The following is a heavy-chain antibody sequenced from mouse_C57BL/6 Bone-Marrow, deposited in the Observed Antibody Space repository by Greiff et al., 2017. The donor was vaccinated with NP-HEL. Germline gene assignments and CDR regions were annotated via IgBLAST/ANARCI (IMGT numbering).Heavy chain of an antibody. CDR3: ARHYYSNYFDY. CDR1: GFTFSSYG. J-gene: IGHJ2*01. D-gene: IGHD2-5*01. Sequence: EVQRVESGGDLVKPGGSLKLSCAASGFTFSSYGMSWVRQTPDKRLEWVATLSSGGSYTYYPDSVKGRFTISRDNAKNTLYLQMSSLKSEDTAMYYCARHYYSNYFDYWGQGTTLTVTS. CDR2: LSSGGSYT. V-gene: IGHV5-6*01.